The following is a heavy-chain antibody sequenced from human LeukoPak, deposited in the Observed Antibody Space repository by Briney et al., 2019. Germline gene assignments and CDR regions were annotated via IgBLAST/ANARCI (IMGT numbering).Heavy chain of an antibody. CDR3: ARCKGDYYGSGRINEVNWFDP. CDR2: INHSGST. D-gene: IGHD3-10*01. Sequence: SETLSLTCAVYGGSFSGYYWSWIRQPPGKGLEWIGEINHSGSTNYNPSLKSRVTISVDTSKNQFSLKLSSVTAADTAVYYCARCKGDYYGSGRINEVNWFDPWGQGTLVTVSS. CDR1: GGSFSGYY. J-gene: IGHJ5*02. V-gene: IGHV4-34*01.